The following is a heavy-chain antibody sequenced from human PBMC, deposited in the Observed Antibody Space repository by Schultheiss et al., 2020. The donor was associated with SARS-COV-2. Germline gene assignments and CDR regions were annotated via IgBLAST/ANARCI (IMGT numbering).Heavy chain of an antibody. J-gene: IGHJ4*02. Sequence: GGSLRLSCAASGFTFSSYEMNWVRQAPGKGLEWVSAISGSGGSTYYADSVKGRFTISRDNSKNTLYLQMNSLRAEDTAVYYCAKDRDTAMVYRPLDYWGQGTLVTVSS. D-gene: IGHD5-18*01. V-gene: IGHV3-23*01. CDR2: ISGSGGST. CDR1: GFTFSSYE. CDR3: AKDRDTAMVYRPLDY.